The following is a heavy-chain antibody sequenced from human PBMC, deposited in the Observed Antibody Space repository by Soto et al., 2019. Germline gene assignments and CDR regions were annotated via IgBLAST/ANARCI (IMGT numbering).Heavy chain of an antibody. CDR1: GGSISSSSYY. Sequence: PSETLSLTCTVCGGSISSSSYYWGWIRQPPGKGLEWIGSIYYSGSTYYNPSLKSRVTISVDTSKNQFSLKLSSVTAADTAVYYCARRGYYDTEGAAVYWGQGTLVTVSS. D-gene: IGHD3-22*01. J-gene: IGHJ4*02. V-gene: IGHV4-39*01. CDR2: IYYSGST. CDR3: ARRGYYDTEGAAVY.